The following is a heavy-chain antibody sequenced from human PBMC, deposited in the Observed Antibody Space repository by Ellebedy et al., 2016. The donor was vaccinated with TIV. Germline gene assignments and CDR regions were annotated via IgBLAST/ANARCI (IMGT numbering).Heavy chain of an antibody. CDR3: ARRGPAAAPYYMDV. Sequence: GGSLRLXCAASGFTLGNYEMTWVRQAPGKGLQWVAIIRTNSYNTLYADSVEGRFTISRDDSKKTLYLQMNSLRAEDTAVYYCARRGPAAAPYYMDVWGKGTTVIVSS. V-gene: IGHV3-23*01. CDR1: GFTLGNYE. D-gene: IGHD6-13*01. CDR2: IRTNSYNT. J-gene: IGHJ6*03.